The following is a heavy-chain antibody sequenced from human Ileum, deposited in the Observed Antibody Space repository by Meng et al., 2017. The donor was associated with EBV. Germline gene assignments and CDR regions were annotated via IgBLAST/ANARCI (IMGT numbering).Heavy chain of an antibody. CDR2: IYHSGST. Sequence: QGQRQESGPGLVKPSGTLSLTCAVSGGSISRSNWWSGVRQPPGKGLERIGEIYHSGSTNYNPSLKSRVTISVDKSKNQFSLKLSSVTAADTAVYYCARSDEGYCSGGSCYGGGFDYWGQGTLVTVSS. J-gene: IGHJ4*02. D-gene: IGHD2-15*01. V-gene: IGHV4-4*02. CDR1: GGSISRSNW. CDR3: ARSDEGYCSGGSCYGGGFDY.